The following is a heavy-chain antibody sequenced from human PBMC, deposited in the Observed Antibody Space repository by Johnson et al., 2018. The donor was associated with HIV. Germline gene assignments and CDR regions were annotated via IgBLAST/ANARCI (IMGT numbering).Heavy chain of an antibody. J-gene: IGHJ3*02. D-gene: IGHD6-13*01. CDR1: GFTFSTYG. CDR2: ISHDGSNK. Sequence: QVQLVESGGGVVQPGRSLRLSCAASGFTFSTYGMPWVRQAPGKGLEWVAVISHDGSNKYYADSVKGRFTLSRDNAKNSLYLQMNSLRAEDTALYYCAKDGKAAAGTLGDPQSAFDIWGQGTMVTVSS. V-gene: IGHV3-30*18. CDR3: AKDGKAAAGTLGDPQSAFDI.